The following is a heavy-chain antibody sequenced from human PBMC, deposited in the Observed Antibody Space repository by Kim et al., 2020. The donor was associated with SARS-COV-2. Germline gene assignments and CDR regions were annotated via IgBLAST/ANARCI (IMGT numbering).Heavy chain of an antibody. CDR3: AKALMTMIVVVITGPGRVHYFDY. Sequence: GGSLRLSCAASGFTFSSYAMSWVRQAPGKGLEWVSAISGSGGSTYYADSVKGRFTISRDNSKNTLYLQMNSLRAEDTAVYYCAKALMTMIVVVITGPGRVHYFDYWGQGTLVTVSS. V-gene: IGHV3-23*01. J-gene: IGHJ4*02. D-gene: IGHD3-22*01. CDR2: ISGSGGST. CDR1: GFTFSSYA.